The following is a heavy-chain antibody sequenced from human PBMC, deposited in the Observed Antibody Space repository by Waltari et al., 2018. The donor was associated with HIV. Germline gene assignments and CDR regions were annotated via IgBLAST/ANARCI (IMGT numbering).Heavy chain of an antibody. CDR2: IYHSGAA. D-gene: IGHD4-17*01. V-gene: IGHV4-34*02. CDR1: GGSFSGYY. Sequence: QVQLQQWGAGLLKPSETLSLTCAVYGGSFSGYYWTWIRQPPGKGLQWIAEIYHSGAANHNPSLMSRVTISVYTSKNQFSLKLRSVTAADTAVYYCARLRWDASFYYGLDVWGQGTTVTVSS. J-gene: IGHJ6*02. CDR3: ARLRWDASFYYGLDV.